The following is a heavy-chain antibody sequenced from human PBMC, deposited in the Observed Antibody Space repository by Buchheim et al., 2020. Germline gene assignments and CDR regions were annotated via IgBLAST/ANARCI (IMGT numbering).Heavy chain of an antibody. D-gene: IGHD2-8*01. CDR2: IWYDGSNK. CDR1: EFTFSSYG. Sequence: QVQLVESGGGVVQPGRSLRLSCAASEFTFSSYGMHWVRQAPGKGLEWVAVIWYDGSNKYYADSVKGRFTISRDNSKNTLYLQMNSLRAEDTAVYYCARDYCTNGVCYFDYWGQGTL. V-gene: IGHV3-33*01. J-gene: IGHJ4*02. CDR3: ARDYCTNGVCYFDY.